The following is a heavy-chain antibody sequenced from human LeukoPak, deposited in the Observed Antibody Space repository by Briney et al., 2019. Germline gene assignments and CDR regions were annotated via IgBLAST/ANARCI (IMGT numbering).Heavy chain of an antibody. D-gene: IGHD6-19*01. CDR3: AKIPPYSSGWHFDY. J-gene: IGHJ4*02. V-gene: IGHV3-23*01. CDR1: GFTFSSYS. CDR2: ISGSGGST. Sequence: PGGSLRLSCAASGFTFSSYSMNWVRQAPGKGLEWVSAISGSGGSTYYADSVKGRFTISRDNSKNTLYLQMNSLRAEDTAVYYCAKIPPYSSGWHFDYWGQGTLVTVSS.